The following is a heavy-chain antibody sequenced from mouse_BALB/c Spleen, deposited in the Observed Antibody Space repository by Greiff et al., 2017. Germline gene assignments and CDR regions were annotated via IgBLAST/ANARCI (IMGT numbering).Heavy chain of an antibody. J-gene: IGHJ4*01. CDR1: GFSLTSYG. V-gene: IGHV2-9*02. D-gene: IGHD2-1*01. CDR2: IWAGGST. CDR3: ARREGNYVGAMDY. Sequence: QVQLQESGPGLVAPSQSLSITCTVSGFSLTSYGVHWVRQPPGKGLEWLGVIWAGGSTNYNSALMSRLSISKDNSKSQVFLKMNSLQTDDTAMYYCARREGNYVGAMDYWGQGTSVTVSS.